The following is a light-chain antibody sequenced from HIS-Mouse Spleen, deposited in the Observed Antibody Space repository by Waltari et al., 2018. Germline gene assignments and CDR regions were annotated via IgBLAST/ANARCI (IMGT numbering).Light chain of an antibody. Sequence: SYELTQPPSVSVSPGQTARITCSGDALPKKYAYWYQQKSGQAPVLVIYEDSKRPSGIPEMFSGASSGTMATLTISGAQVGDEADYYCYSTDSSGNHRVFGGGTKLTVL. CDR1: ALPKKY. CDR3: YSTDSSGNHRV. J-gene: IGLJ2*01. CDR2: EDS. V-gene: IGLV3-10*01.